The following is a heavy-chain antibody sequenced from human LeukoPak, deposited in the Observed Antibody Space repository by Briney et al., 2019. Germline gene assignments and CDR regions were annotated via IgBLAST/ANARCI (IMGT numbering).Heavy chain of an antibody. V-gene: IGHV5-51*01. D-gene: IGHD3-22*01. CDR2: IYPGESDT. J-gene: IGHJ3*01. CDR3: ARRYFYDNSGPNSFDL. CDR1: GYTFNTYW. Sequence: GESLKISCKGSGYTFNTYWIAWVRQMPGKGLDWMGMIYPGESDTRYSPSFQGQVTISVDKSISTAYLHWSSLKASDTAMYYCARRYFYDNSGPNSFDLWGQGTMVTVSS.